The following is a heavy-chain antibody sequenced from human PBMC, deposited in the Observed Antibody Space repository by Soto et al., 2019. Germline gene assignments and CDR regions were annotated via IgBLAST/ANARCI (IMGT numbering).Heavy chain of an antibody. Sequence: EVQLVESGGGLVHPGGSLRLSCEASGFAFSSSWMTWVRQVPGKGLEWVSDIKKGGSAKSYLDSVRGRFTISRDNAKLLLSLQMDSVRGEDTALFCCAREVTPANSDSYLEDFAMWGPATIVTGPS. V-gene: IGHV3-7*03. CDR1: GFAFSSSW. D-gene: IGHD2-21*02. J-gene: IGHJ3*02. CDR3: AREVTPANSDSYLEDFAM. CDR2: IKKGGSAK.